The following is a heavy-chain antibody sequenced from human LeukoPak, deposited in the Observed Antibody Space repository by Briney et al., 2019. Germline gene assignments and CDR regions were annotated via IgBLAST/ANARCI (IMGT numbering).Heavy chain of an antibody. D-gene: IGHD4-17*01. J-gene: IGHJ4*02. V-gene: IGHV1-46*01. CDR3: ARVGTTVPSDY. CDR1: GYTFTSYY. CDR2: INPSGGST. Sequence: ASVKVSCKASGYTFTSYYMHWVRQAPGQGLEWMGIINPSGGSTTYAQKFQGRVTMTRDTSTSTVYMELSSLRSEDTAVYYCARVGTTVPSDYWGQGTLVTVSS.